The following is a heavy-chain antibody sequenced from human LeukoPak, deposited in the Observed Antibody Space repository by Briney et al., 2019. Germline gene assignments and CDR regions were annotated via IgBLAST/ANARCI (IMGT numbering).Heavy chain of an antibody. Sequence: GESLKISCKGSGYSFTSYWIGWVRQMPGKGLEWMGIIYPGDSDTRYSPSFQGQVTISADKSISTAYLQWSSLKASDTAMYYCARLLGYYDSSGYYYHFDYWGQGTLVTVSS. CDR1: GYSFTSYW. CDR2: IYPGDSDT. V-gene: IGHV5-51*01. D-gene: IGHD3-22*01. CDR3: ARLLGYYDSSGYYYHFDY. J-gene: IGHJ4*02.